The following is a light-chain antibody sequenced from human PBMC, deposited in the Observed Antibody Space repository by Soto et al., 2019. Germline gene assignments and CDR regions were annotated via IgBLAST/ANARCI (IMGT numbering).Light chain of an antibody. Sequence: EIVLTQSPATLSLSPGERATLSCRASQSVSSYLAWYQQKPGQAPRLLIYDASNRATGIPARFSGSGSGTDFTLTISSLEPEDFAIYYCQKRSNWNITLGQGTRMEMK. J-gene: IGKJ5*01. CDR3: QKRSNWNIT. CDR2: DAS. V-gene: IGKV3-11*01. CDR1: QSVSSY.